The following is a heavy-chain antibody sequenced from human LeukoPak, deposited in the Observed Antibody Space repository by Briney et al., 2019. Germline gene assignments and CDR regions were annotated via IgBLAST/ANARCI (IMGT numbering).Heavy chain of an antibody. CDR3: AKDVTRTYYFDY. J-gene: IGHJ4*02. CDR1: GFTFSSFA. Sequence: GGSLRLSCAASGFTFSSFAMSWVRQAPGKGLEWVSTISDSGGGTYYADSVKGRFTISRDNSKNTLYLQVNSLRAEDTAVYYCAKDVTRTYYFDYWGQGTLVTVSS. D-gene: IGHD2-21*02. V-gene: IGHV3-23*01. CDR2: ISDSGGGT.